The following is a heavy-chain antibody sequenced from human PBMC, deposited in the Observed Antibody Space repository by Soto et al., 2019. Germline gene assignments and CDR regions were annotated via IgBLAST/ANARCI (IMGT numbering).Heavy chain of an antibody. J-gene: IGHJ5*02. D-gene: IGHD3-3*01. CDR3: ARYSSFGVVIQTVNWFDP. V-gene: IGHV4-38-2*01. CDR1: CYSISSGYY. Sequence: SETLSLTCALSCYSISSGYYWGWIRQPPGKGLEWIGRIYHSGSTYYNPSLKSRVTISVDTSKNQFSLKLSSVTAADTAVYYCARYSSFGVVIQTVNWFDPWGQGTLVTVSS. CDR2: IYHSGST.